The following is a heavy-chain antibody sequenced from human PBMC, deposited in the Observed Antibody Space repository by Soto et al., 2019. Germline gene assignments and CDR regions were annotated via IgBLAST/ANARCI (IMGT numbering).Heavy chain of an antibody. D-gene: IGHD6-13*01. V-gene: IGHV4-39*01. J-gene: IGHJ6*02. CDR3: ARQGAAEAGDYYYGMDV. Sequence: PXETLSLTCTVSGGSISSSSYYWGWIRQPPGKGLEWIGSIYYSGSTYYNPSLKSRVTISVDTSKNQFSLKLSSVTAADTAVYYCARQGAAEAGDYYYGMDVWGQGNTVTVSS. CDR1: GGSISSSSYY. CDR2: IYYSGST.